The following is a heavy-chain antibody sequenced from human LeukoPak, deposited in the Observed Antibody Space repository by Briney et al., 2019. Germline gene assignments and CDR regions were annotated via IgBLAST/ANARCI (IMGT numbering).Heavy chain of an antibody. J-gene: IGHJ4*02. D-gene: IGHD3-10*01. V-gene: IGHV1-24*01. CDR1: GYTLTELS. CDR2: FDPEDGET. Sequence: ASVKVSCKVSGYTLTELSMHWVRQAPGKGLEWMGGFDPEDGETIYAQKFQGRVTMTEVTSTDTAYMELSSLRSEDTAVHYCATFAGGDYWGQGTLVTVSS. CDR3: ATFAGGDY.